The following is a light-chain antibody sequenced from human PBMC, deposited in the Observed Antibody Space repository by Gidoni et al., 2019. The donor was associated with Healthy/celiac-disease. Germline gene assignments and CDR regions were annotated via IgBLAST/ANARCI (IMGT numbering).Light chain of an antibody. Sequence: EIVLTQSPDFQSGTPKEKVTITCRASQSIGSSLHWYQQKPDQSPKLLIKYASQSFSGVPSRFSGSGSGTDFTLTINSLEAEDAATYYCHQSGSLPPTFGQGTKLEIK. CDR3: HQSGSLPPT. CDR2: YAS. CDR1: QSIGSS. V-gene: IGKV6-21*01. J-gene: IGKJ2*01.